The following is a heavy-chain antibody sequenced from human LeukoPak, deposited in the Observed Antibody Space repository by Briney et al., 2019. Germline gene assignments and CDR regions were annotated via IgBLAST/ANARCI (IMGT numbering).Heavy chain of an antibody. CDR1: GFTFNNYA. CDR2: ISGSGGST. CDR3: AKGQSVVPAANKYYMDV. J-gene: IGHJ6*03. Sequence: GGSLRLSCTASGFTFNNYAMNWVRQAPGKGLEWVSAISGSGGSTYYADSVKGQFTISRDNSKNTVYLQMNSLRAGDTAVYYCAKGQSVVPAANKYYMDVWGKGTTVTVSS. V-gene: IGHV3-23*01. D-gene: IGHD2-2*01.